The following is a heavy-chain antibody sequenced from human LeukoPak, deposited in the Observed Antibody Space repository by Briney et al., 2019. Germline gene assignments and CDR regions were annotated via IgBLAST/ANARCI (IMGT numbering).Heavy chain of an antibody. V-gene: IGHV3-30*02. CDR2: IRYDGSNK. Sequence: GGSLRLSCAASGFTFSSYDIHWVRQAPGKGLEWVAFIRYDGSNKYYADSVRGRFTISRDNSKDTLYLQMNSLRAEDTAVYFCAKGSKAVLFTRDHYMDVWGKGTTVTISS. J-gene: IGHJ6*03. D-gene: IGHD6-19*01. CDR3: AKGSKAVLFTRDHYMDV. CDR1: GFTFSSYD.